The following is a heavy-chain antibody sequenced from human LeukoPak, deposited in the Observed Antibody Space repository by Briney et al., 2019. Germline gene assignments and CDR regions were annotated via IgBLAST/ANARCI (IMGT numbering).Heavy chain of an antibody. D-gene: IGHD6-19*01. CDR1: GGTFSSYA. CDR2: ISAYNGNT. Sequence: ASVKVSCKTSGGTFSSYAISWVRQAPGQGLEWMGWISAYNGNTNYAQKLQGRVTMTTDTSTSTAYMELRSLRSDDTAVYYCARGPLPSSVDYWGQGTLVTVSS. CDR3: ARGPLPSSVDY. J-gene: IGHJ4*02. V-gene: IGHV1-18*01.